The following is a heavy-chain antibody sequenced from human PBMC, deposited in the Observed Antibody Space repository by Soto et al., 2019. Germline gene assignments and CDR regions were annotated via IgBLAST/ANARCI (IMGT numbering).Heavy chain of an antibody. CDR2: IKSKTDGGTT. D-gene: IGHD3-3*01. Sequence: PGGSLRLSCAASGFTFSNAWMNWVRQAPGKGLEWVGRIKSKTDGGTTDYAAPVKGRFTISRDDSKNTLYLQMNSLKTEDTAVYYCTTDLLEWLLSKAHYYYGMDVWGQGTTVTVSS. CDR3: TTDLLEWLLSKAHYYYGMDV. V-gene: IGHV3-15*07. J-gene: IGHJ6*02. CDR1: GFTFSNAW.